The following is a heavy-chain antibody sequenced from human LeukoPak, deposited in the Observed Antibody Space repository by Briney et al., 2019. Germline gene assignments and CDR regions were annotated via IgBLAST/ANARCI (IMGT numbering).Heavy chain of an antibody. V-gene: IGHV4-34*01. CDR2: INHSGST. CDR1: GGSFSGYY. J-gene: IGHJ4*02. Sequence: SETLSLTCAVYGGSFSGYYWSWIRQPPGKGLEWIGEINHSGSTNYNPSLKSRVTISVDTSKNQFSLKLSSVTAADTAVYYCARVLSLGIAVAGEDYWGQGTLVTVSS. CDR3: ARVLSLGIAVAGEDY. D-gene: IGHD6-19*01.